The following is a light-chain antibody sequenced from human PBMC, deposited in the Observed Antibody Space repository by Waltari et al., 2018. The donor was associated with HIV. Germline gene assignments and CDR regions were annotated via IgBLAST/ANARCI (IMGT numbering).Light chain of an antibody. CDR1: QATSSS. CDR3: QQTYTSPTT. CDR2: GAS. J-gene: IGKJ5*01. V-gene: IGKV1-39*01. Sequence: DIQMTQSPSPLSASLGDRVTITCRASQATSSSLDWYQQRSGSAPHLLIFGASNLQSGVPSRFSASGAGTDFTLTIDNLQPEDFATYFCQQTYTSPTTFGPGTRLEIK.